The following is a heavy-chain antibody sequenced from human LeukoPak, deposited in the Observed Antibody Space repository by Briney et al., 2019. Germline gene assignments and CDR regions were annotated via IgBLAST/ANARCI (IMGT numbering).Heavy chain of an antibody. CDR3: TRSCSSTSCHRQRYYYYYYYMDV. CDR2: IRSKANSYAT. CDR1: GFTFSGSA. V-gene: IGHV3-73*01. D-gene: IGHD2-2*01. J-gene: IGHJ6*03. Sequence: GGSLKLSCAASGFTFSGSAMHWVRQASGKGLEWVGRIRSKANSYATAYAASVEGRFTISRDDSKDTAYLQMNSLKTEDTAVYYCTRSCSSTSCHRQRYYYYYYYMDVWGKGTTVTVSS.